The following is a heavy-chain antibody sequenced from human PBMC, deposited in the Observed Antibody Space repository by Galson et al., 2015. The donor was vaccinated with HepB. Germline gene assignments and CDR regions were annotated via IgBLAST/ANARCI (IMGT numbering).Heavy chain of an antibody. CDR3: AKDLEGITGNYYYGMDV. CDR2: ISSSSSYI. J-gene: IGHJ6*02. V-gene: IGHV3-21*01. D-gene: IGHD1-20*01. CDR1: GFTFSSYS. Sequence: SLRLSCAASGFTFSSYSMNWVRQAPGKGLEWVSSISSSSSYIYYADSVKGRFTISRDNAKNSLYLQMNSLRAEDTAVYYCAKDLEGITGNYYYGMDVWGQGTTVTVSS.